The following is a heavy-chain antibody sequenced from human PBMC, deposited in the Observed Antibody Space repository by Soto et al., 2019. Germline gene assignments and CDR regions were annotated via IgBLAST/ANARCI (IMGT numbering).Heavy chain of an antibody. CDR2: INSDGTTT. V-gene: IGHV3-74*01. CDR3: ATDGSYAQHV. Sequence: GGSPRLSCAASGFTFSNTWMHWVRQAPGKGLVWVSHINSDGTTTTYADSVKGRFTISRDNAKNTVHLQMNSLRAEDTAVYYCATDGSYAQHVWGQGPTGTVSS. CDR1: GFTFSNTW. D-gene: IGHD2-2*01. J-gene: IGHJ6*02.